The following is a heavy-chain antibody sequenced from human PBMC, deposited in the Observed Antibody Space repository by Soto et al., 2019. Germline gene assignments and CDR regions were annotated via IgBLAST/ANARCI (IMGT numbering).Heavy chain of an antibody. CDR3: ARRGSTSGPYFDY. D-gene: IGHD2-2*01. V-gene: IGHV4-59*08. CDR1: GGSISSYY. Sequence: LSLTCTVSGGSISSYYWSWIRQPPGKGLEWIGYIYYSGSTNYNPSLKSRVTISVDTSKNQFSLKLSSVTAADTAVYYCARRGSTSGPYFDYWGQGTLVTVSS. J-gene: IGHJ4*02. CDR2: IYYSGST.